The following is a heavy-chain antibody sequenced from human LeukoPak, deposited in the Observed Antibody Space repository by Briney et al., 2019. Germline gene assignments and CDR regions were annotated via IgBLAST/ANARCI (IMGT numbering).Heavy chain of an antibody. CDR1: GFTFSNAW. J-gene: IGHJ4*02. V-gene: IGHV3-15*01. CDR3: TTAVGATTDPFDY. D-gene: IGHD1-26*01. CDR2: IKSKTDGGTT. Sequence: PGGSLRLSCAASGFTFSNAWMSWVRQAPGKGLDWVGRIKSKTDGGTTDYAAPVKGRFTISRDDSKNTLYLQMNSLKTEDTAVYYCTTAVGATTDPFDYWGQGTLVTVSS.